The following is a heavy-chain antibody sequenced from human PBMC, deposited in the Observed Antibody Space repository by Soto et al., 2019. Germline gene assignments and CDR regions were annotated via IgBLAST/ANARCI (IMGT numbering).Heavy chain of an antibody. CDR2: IYYSGST. D-gene: IGHD6-19*01. J-gene: IGHJ4*02. V-gene: IGHV4-39*01. CDR1: GGSISSSSYY. CDR3: ARMPLIAVAGTGRPY. Sequence: QLQLQESGPGLVKPSETLSLTCTVSGGSISSSSYYWGWIRQPPGKGRAWIGSIYYSGSTYYNPSLKSRVTISVDTSKNQFSLKLSSVTAADTAVYYCARMPLIAVAGTGRPYWGQGTLVTVSS.